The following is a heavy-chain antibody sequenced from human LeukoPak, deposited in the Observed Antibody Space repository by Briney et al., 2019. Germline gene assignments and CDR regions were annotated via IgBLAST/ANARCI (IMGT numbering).Heavy chain of an antibody. CDR2: IGSSGGTK. J-gene: IGHJ5*02. CDR1: GFTFGSYE. CDR3: ARDVWFDP. V-gene: IGHV3-48*03. Sequence: PGGSLRLSCTAFGFTFGSYEMNWIRQAAGKGPEWVSYIGSSGGTKHYADSVKGRFTISRDNPKNSVFLQMNSLRVEDTAVYYCARDVWFDPWGQGTLVTVSS.